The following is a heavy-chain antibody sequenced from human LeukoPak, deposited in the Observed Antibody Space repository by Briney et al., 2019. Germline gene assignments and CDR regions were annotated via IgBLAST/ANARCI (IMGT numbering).Heavy chain of an antibody. CDR2: IWYDGSNK. D-gene: IGHD2-8*01. CDR1: GFTFSSYG. V-gene: IGHV3-33*01. CDR3: ARRNGEVVDY. Sequence: PGGSLRLSCAASGFTFSSYGMHWVRQAPGKGLEWVAAIWYDGSNKYYADSVKGRFTISRDNSKNTLFLQMNSLRAEDTAVYYCARRNGEVVDYWGQGTLVTVSS. J-gene: IGHJ4*02.